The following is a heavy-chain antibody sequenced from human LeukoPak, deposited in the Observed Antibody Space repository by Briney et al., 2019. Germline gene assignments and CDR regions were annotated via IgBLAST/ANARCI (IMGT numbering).Heavy chain of an antibody. CDR2: IYTSGST. D-gene: IGHD1-26*01. CDR3: ARDTSRVGATGSDY. Sequence: SETLSLTCTVSGGSISSGSYYWNWIRQPAGKGLEWIGRIYTSGSTNHNPSLKSRVTISVDTSKNQFSLKLSSVTAADTAVYYCARDTSRVGATGSDYWGQGTLVTVSS. CDR1: GGSISSGSYY. J-gene: IGHJ4*02. V-gene: IGHV4-61*02.